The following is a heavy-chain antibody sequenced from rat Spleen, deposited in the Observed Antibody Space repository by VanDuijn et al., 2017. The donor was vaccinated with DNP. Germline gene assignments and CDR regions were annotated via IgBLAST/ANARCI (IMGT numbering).Heavy chain of an antibody. V-gene: IGHV5-7*01. CDR1: GFTFSDYN. CDR2: ISYDGSST. CDR3: ARQGPYGYTHYYAMDA. Sequence: EVQLVESGGGLVQPGRSLKLSCAASGFTFSDYNMAWVRQAPKKGLEWVATISYDGSSTYYRDSVKGRFTISRDNAKSSLYLQMNSLKSEDTATYYCARQGPYGYTHYYAMDAWGQGTSVTVSS. D-gene: IGHD1-9*01. J-gene: IGHJ4*01.